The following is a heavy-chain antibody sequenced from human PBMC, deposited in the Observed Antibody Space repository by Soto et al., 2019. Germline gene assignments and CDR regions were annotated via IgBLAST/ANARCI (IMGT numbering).Heavy chain of an antibody. CDR2: IKQDGSEK. D-gene: IGHD3-22*01. V-gene: IGHV3-7*01. CDR1: GFTFSSYW. Sequence: GGSLRLSCAASGFTFSSYWMSWVRQAPGKGLEWVANIKQDGSEKYYVDSVKGRFTISRDNGKNSLYLQMNSLRAEDTAVYYCARAPHYYYDSSGYNYWGQGTLVTVSS. CDR3: ARAPHYYYDSSGYNY. J-gene: IGHJ4*02.